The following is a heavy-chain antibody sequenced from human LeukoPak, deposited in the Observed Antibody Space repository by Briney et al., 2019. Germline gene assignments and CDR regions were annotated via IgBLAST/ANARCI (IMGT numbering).Heavy chain of an antibody. CDR1: GYTFTGYY. D-gene: IGHD6-13*01. CDR2: INPNSGGT. V-gene: IGHV1-2*02. CDR3: ARLGAAAQYRDAFDI. J-gene: IGHJ3*02. Sequence: ASVKVSCKASGYTFTGYYMHWVRQAPGQGLEWMGWINPNSGGTNYAQKFQGRVTMTRDTSISTAYMELSRLRSDDTAVNYCARLGAAAQYRDAFDIWGQGTMVTVSS.